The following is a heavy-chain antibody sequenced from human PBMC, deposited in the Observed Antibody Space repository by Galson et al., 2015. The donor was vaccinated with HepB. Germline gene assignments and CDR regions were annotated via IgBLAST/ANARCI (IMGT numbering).Heavy chain of an antibody. CDR3: VKDEESWLYYHRYFLVDV. J-gene: IGHJ6*02. CDR2: VVYDGTNA. D-gene: IGHD2-2*02. Sequence: SLRLSCAASGFNFNTFGMHWVRQSPGKGLEWLAVVVYDGTNAAYADSVRGRFTITRDNSKNTVSLQMNSLRPEDTAIYYCVKDEESWLYYHRYFLVDVWGQGTTVIVSS. V-gene: IGHV3-30*18. CDR1: GFNFNTFG.